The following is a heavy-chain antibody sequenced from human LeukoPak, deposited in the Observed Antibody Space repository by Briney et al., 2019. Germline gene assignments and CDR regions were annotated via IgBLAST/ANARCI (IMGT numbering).Heavy chain of an antibody. J-gene: IGHJ4*02. V-gene: IGHV1-18*01. CDR1: GYTFTSYG. Sequence: VASVKVSCKASGYTFTSYGISWVRQAPGQGLEWMGWISVYNVNTDYAQKFQGRVSMTTDTSTSTAYMELRSLRSDDTAVYYCARDQFSIFGVVTFDYWGQGTLVTVSS. CDR3: ARDQFSIFGVVTFDY. D-gene: IGHD3-3*01. CDR2: ISVYNVNT.